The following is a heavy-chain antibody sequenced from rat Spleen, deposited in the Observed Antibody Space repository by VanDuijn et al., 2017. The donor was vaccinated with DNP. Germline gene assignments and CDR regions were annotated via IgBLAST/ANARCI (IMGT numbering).Heavy chain of an antibody. CDR3: ARATTEGLDY. V-gene: IGHV4-2*01. Sequence: EVKLVESGGGLVQPGRSLKLSCAVSGFNFNDYWMGWVRQAPGKGLEWIGDVNKDSSTINYSPSLKDKFTISRDNAQNTLYLQMSKLGSEDTAIYYCARATTEGLDYWGQGVMVTVSS. CDR1: GFNFNDYW. D-gene: IGHD1-11*01. CDR2: VNKDSSTI. J-gene: IGHJ2*01.